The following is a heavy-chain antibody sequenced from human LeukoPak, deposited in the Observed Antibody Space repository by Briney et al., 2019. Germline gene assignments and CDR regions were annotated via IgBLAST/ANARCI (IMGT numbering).Heavy chain of an antibody. Sequence: SGPALVKPTQTLTLTCTFSGFSLSTSEMCVSWIRQPPGKGLEWIGEINHSGSTNYNPSLKSRVTISVDTSKNQFSLKLSSVTAADTAVYYCARGHHLRGYYDRSDYSLAKRSNNCFDPWGQGALVTVSS. D-gene: IGHD3-22*01. V-gene: IGHV4-4*02. CDR2: INHSGST. CDR3: ARGHHLRGYYDRSDYSLAKRSNNCFDP. J-gene: IGHJ5*02. CDR1: GFSLSTSEM.